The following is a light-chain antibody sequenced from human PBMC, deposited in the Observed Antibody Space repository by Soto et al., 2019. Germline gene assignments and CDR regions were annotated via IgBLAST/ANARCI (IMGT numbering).Light chain of an antibody. CDR1: QSITYW. CDR2: DVF. Sequence: DIPMTQSPSSLSASVGYRVTITCRASQSITYWLAWYQQKPGRAPKLLIYDVFNLQSGVPSRFSGSGSGTEFTLTISSLQPDDSATYYCQQYHSFSCTFGQGTKLEIK. CDR3: QQYHSFSCT. J-gene: IGKJ2*02. V-gene: IGKV1-5*01.